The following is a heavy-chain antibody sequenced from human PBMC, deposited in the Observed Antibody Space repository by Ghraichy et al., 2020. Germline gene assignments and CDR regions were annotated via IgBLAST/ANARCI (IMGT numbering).Heavy chain of an antibody. V-gene: IGHV3-23*01. J-gene: IGHJ4*02. D-gene: IGHD2-15*01. CDR3: AKWGGYCSGGSCYSAPGFDY. CDR1: GFTFSSYA. Sequence: GGSLRLSCAASGFTFSSYAMSWVRQAPGKGLEWVSAISGSGGSTYYADSVKGRFTISRDNSKNTLYLQMNSLRAEDTAVYYCAKWGGYCSGGSCYSAPGFDYWGQGTLLTVSS. CDR2: ISGSGGST.